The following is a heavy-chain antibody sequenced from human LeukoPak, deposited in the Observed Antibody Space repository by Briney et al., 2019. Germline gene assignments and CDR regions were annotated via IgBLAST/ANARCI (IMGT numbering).Heavy chain of an antibody. CDR1: GTAISSYF. J-gene: IGHJ4*02. V-gene: IGHV4-59*01. CDR3: ARAGGVRGSLDY. Sequence: SETLSLTCDISGTAISSYFWNWFRRPPTKGLEGFGFFYHNGGTSYNPSLRSRVTISVDTSKNQFSLKLSSVTAADTAVYYCARAGGVRGSLDYWGQGTLVTVSS. CDR2: FYHNGGT. D-gene: IGHD3-10*01.